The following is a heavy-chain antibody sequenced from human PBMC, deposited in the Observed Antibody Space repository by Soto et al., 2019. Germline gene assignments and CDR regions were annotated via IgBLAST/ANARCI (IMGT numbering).Heavy chain of an antibody. CDR3: ATSPRGTRPYYGMDV. J-gene: IGHJ6*02. D-gene: IGHD2-2*01. V-gene: IGHV3-30-3*01. CDR2: ISYDGSNK. Sequence: QVQLVESGGGVVQPGRSLRLSCAASGFTFSSYAMHWVRQAPGKGLEWVAVISYDGSNKYYADSVKGRFTISRDNSKNTLYLQMNSLRAEDTAVYYCATSPRGTRPYYGMDVWGQGTTVTVSS. CDR1: GFTFSSYA.